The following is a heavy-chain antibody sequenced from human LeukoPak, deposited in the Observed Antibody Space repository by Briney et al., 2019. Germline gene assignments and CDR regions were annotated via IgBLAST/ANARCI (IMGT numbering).Heavy chain of an antibody. CDR1: GGSFSGYY. Sequence: SETLSLTCAVFGGSFSGYYWTWIRQPPGKGPEWVGEINDSGSTSYNPSLKSRVTISLDMSKNQFSLKLSSVTAADTAVYYCARGDYGSGTYRGVYYYYPMDVWGQGTTVTVSS. V-gene: IGHV4-34*01. D-gene: IGHD3-10*01. J-gene: IGHJ6*02. CDR2: INDSGST. CDR3: ARGDYGSGTYRGVYYYYPMDV.